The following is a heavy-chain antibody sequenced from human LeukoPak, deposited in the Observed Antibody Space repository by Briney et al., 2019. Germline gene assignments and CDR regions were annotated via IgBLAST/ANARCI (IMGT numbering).Heavy chain of an antibody. CDR1: GGSISSGGYY. V-gene: IGHV4-31*03. J-gene: IGHJ4*02. CDR2: IYYSGST. CDR3: ARAGYDSSGYSTYYFDY. Sequence: PSETLSLTCTVSGGSISSGGYYWSWIRQHPGKGLEWIGYIYYSGSTYYNPSHKSRVTISIDTSKNQFSLKLSSVTAADTAVYYCARAGYDSSGYSTYYFDYWGQGTLVTVSS. D-gene: IGHD3-22*01.